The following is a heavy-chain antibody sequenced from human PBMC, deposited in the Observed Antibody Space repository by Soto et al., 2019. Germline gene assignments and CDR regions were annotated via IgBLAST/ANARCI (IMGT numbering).Heavy chain of an antibody. V-gene: IGHV1-69*12. Sequence: QVQLVQSGAEVKKPGSSVKVSCKASGGTFSSYAISWVRQAPGQGLEWMGGIIPIFGTANYAQKFQGRVTITADESTSKAYMELSSLRSEDTAVYYCATTPPVGGYYYYGMDVWGQGTTVTVSS. J-gene: IGHJ6*02. D-gene: IGHD1-26*01. CDR1: GGTFSSYA. CDR2: IIPIFGTA. CDR3: ATTPPVGGYYYYGMDV.